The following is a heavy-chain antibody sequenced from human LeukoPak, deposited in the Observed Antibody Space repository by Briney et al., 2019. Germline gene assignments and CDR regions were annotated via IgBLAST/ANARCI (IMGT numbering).Heavy chain of an antibody. CDR2: IKQDGSEK. Sequence: GGSLRLSCAASRFTFRSYWMTWVRQAPGKGLEWVANIKQDGSEKYYVGSVKGRFTISRDNTKNSLYLQMDSLRAEDTAVYYCAREGGYGEVFDYWGQGTLVTVSS. J-gene: IGHJ4*02. V-gene: IGHV3-7*05. CDR1: RFTFRSYW. D-gene: IGHD5-12*01. CDR3: AREGGYGEVFDY.